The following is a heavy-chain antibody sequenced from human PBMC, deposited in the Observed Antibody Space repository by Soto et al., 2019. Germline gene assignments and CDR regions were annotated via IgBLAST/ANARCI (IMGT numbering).Heavy chain of an antibody. CDR2: VNNDGTDT. Sequence: EVQLVESGGCLVQPGGSLRLSCAASGFTFSNDWMYWVRQAPGKGLVWVSRVNNDGTDTTHADSVKGRFTISRDNAENTLYLQINSLRAEDTAVYYCARGGLQHALDVWGQGSTVTVSS. CDR3: ARGGLQHALDV. CDR1: GFTFSNDW. J-gene: IGHJ6*02. V-gene: IGHV3-74*03. D-gene: IGHD6-13*01.